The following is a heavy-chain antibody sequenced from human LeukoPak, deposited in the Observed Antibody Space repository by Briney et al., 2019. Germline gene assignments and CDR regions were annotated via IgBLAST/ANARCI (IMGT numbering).Heavy chain of an antibody. V-gene: IGHV3-23*01. Sequence: AGGSLRLSCAASGFTFSSYAMSWVRQAPGMGLEWVSGISGSGGSTYYADSVKGRFTISRDNSKNTLYLQMNSLRAEDTAVYYCAKAERDCSGGSCYPSFDSWGQGTLVTVSS. CDR3: AKAERDCSGGSCYPSFDS. J-gene: IGHJ4*02. D-gene: IGHD2-15*01. CDR2: ISGSGGST. CDR1: GFTFSSYA.